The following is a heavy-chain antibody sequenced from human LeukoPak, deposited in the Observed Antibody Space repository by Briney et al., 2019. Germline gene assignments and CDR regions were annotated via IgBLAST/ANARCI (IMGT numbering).Heavy chain of an antibody. D-gene: IGHD3-9*01. CDR2: IYYSGTT. Sequence: SETLSLACSVSGGSINSNSHHWDWIRQAPGKGLEWIGNIYYSGTTSYNPSLMSRVTISVDTSKNQFSLRLSSVTAADTAVYYCARRGDILTDYAFDYWGQGSLVTVSS. V-gene: IGHV4-39*01. CDR1: GGSINSNSHH. J-gene: IGHJ4*02. CDR3: ARRGDILTDYAFDY.